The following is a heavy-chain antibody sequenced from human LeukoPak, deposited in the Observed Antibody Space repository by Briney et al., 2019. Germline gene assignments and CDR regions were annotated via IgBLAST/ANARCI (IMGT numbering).Heavy chain of an antibody. J-gene: IGHJ1*01. V-gene: IGHV4-34*01. CDR1: GGSFSGYY. D-gene: IGHD3-3*01. CDR2: INHSGST. Sequence: SETLSLTCAVYGGSFSGYYWSWIRQPPGKGLEWIGEINHSGSTNYNPSLKSRVTISVDTSKNQFSLKLSSVTAADTAVYYCARGGTYYDFWSGYQSEYFPHWGQGTLVTVSS. CDR3: ARGGTYYDFWSGYQSEYFPH.